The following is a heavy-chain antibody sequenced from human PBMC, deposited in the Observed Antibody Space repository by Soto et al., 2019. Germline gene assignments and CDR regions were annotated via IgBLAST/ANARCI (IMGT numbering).Heavy chain of an antibody. CDR2: ISYEGSNK. Sequence: QVQLVESGGGVVQPGRSLRLSCAASGFTFSSYAMHWVRQAPGKGLEWVAVISYEGSNKYYADSVKGRFTISRDNSKNTLYLQMNSLRAEDTAVYYCATQGFLFAQLVRPGAFDYWGQGTLVTVSS. CDR3: ATQGFLFAQLVRPGAFDY. D-gene: IGHD6-6*01. V-gene: IGHV3-30-3*01. J-gene: IGHJ4*02. CDR1: GFTFSSYA.